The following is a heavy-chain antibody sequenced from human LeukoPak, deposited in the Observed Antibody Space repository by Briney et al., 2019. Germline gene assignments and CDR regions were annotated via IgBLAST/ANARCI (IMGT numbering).Heavy chain of an antibody. Sequence: GGSLRLSCAASGFTFSSYWMSWVRQAPGKGLEWVANIKQDGSEKYYVDSVKGRFTISRDNAKNSLYLQMNSLRAEDTAVYYCARDKVVGTTYFDYWGNGTLVTVSS. J-gene: IGHJ4*01. D-gene: IGHD1-26*01. CDR1: GFTFSSYW. CDR3: ARDKVVGTTYFDY. V-gene: IGHV3-7*01. CDR2: IKQDGSEK.